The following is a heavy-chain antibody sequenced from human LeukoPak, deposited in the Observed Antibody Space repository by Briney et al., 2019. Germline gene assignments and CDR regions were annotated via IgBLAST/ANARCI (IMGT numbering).Heavy chain of an antibody. Sequence: PSETLSLTCTLSGGPTISGGYYWSWIRQHPGKGLEWIGYMYYSGSTYYNPSLKSRVTISVDTSKNQFSLKLSSVTAADTAVYYCVRGTYYYDSSGYWPLTFDYWGQGTLVTVSS. CDR1: GGPTISGGYY. CDR3: VRGTYYYDSSGYWPLTFDY. J-gene: IGHJ4*02. D-gene: IGHD3-22*01. V-gene: IGHV4-31*03. CDR2: MYYSGST.